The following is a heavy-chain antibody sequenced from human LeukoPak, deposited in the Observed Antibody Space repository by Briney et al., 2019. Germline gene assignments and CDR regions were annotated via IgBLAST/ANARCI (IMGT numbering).Heavy chain of an antibody. D-gene: IGHD3-10*01. CDR2: IYWDDDK. J-gene: IGHJ1*01. CDR1: GFSLSSSGVG. CDR3: AHTYYFGLGSYYNWYFQH. Sequence: SGPTLVNPTQTLTLTFTFSGFSLSSSGVGVGWIRQPPGKALEWLALIYWDDDKRYSPSLKRRLTITKDTSKNQVVLTMTNMDPVDTATYYCAHTYYFGLGSYYNWYFQHWGPGTLVTVSS. V-gene: IGHV2-5*02.